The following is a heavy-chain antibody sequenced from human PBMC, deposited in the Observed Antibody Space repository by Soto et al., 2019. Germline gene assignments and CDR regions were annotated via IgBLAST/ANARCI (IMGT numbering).Heavy chain of an antibody. J-gene: IGHJ4*02. V-gene: IGHV3-7*01. CDR1: GFTFSSYW. CDR3: ARDRPPVLMVYAIPPVDY. CDR2: IKQDGSEK. Sequence: ASVKVSCAASGFTFSSYWMSWVRQAPGKGLEWVANIKQDGSEKYYVDSVKGRFTISRDNAKNSLYLQMNSLRAEDTAVYYCARDRPPVLMVYAIPPVDYWGQGTLVTVSS. D-gene: IGHD2-8*01.